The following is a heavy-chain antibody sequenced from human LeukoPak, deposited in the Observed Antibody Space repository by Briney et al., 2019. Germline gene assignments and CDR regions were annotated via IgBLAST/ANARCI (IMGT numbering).Heavy chain of an antibody. Sequence: GGSLRLSCAASGFTFSSYAMNWVRQAPGKGLEWVSSISSSSSYIYYADSVKGRFTISRDNAKNSLYLQMNSLRAEDTAVYYCAREGRRGNYFDYWGQGTLVTVSS. CDR1: GFTFSSYA. CDR3: AREGRRGNYFDY. J-gene: IGHJ4*02. D-gene: IGHD6-13*01. CDR2: ISSSSSYI. V-gene: IGHV3-21*01.